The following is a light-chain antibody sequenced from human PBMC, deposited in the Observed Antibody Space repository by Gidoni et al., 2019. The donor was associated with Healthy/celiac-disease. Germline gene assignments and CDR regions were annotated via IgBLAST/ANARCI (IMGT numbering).Light chain of an antibody. CDR2: EVR. V-gene: IGLV2-14*01. CDR3: SSYTSSSTLGHVV. CDR1: SSDVGGYNY. J-gene: IGLJ2*01. Sequence: QSALTPPASVSGSPGPSITISCTGTSSDVGGYNYVSWYQQHPGKAPKLMIYEVRNRPSGVSNRFSGSKSGNTASLTISGLQAEDEADYYCSSYTSSSTLGHVVFGGGTQLTVL.